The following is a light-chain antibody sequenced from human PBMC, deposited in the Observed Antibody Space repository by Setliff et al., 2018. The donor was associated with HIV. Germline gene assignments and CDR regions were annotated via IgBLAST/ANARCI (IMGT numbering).Light chain of an antibody. J-gene: IGLJ1*01. V-gene: IGLV1-44*01. Sequence: QSVLTQPPSASGTPGQRVSISCSGSSSNIGSNTVNWYQQLPGTAPRLLIYSNNQRPSGVPDRFSGSKSGTSAYLAISGLQSEDEADYFCATWDDSLNDYVFGNGTKGTVL. CDR1: SSNIGSNT. CDR2: SNN. CDR3: ATWDDSLNDYV.